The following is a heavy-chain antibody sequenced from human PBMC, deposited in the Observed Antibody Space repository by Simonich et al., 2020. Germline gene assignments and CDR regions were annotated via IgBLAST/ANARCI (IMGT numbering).Heavy chain of an antibody. Sequence: EVQLVESGGGLVKPGGSLRLSCAASGFTFSSYSMNWVRQAPGKGRGWVPYSSSSSSYIYHADSVKGRFTISRDNAKNSLYLQMNSLRAEDTAVYYCARANERDYWGQGTLVTVSS. CDR1: GFTFSSYS. J-gene: IGHJ4*02. V-gene: IGHV3-21*01. D-gene: IGHD1-1*01. CDR3: ARANERDY. CDR2: SSSSSSYI.